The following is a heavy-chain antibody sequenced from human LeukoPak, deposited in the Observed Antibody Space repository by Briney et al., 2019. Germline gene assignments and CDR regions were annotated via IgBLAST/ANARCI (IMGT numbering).Heavy chain of an antibody. CDR1: GFTVSSNY. V-gene: IGHV3-53*01. D-gene: IGHD1-14*01. CDR3: ASSSNHAFDI. CDR2: IYSGGST. J-gene: IGHJ3*02. Sequence: GGSLRLSCAASGFTVSSNYMSWVRQAPGKGLEWVSGIYSGGSTYYADSVKGRFTISRDNSKNTLYLQMNSLRAEDTAVYYCASSSNHAFDIWGQGTMVTVSS.